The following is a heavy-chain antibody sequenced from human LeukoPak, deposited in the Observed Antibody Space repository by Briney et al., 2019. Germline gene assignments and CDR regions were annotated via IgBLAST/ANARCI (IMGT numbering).Heavy chain of an antibody. V-gene: IGHV3-23*01. CDR1: GFTFSSYA. CDR3: AKTTTGYSSGRYPGWPVDY. D-gene: IGHD6-19*01. J-gene: IGHJ4*02. CDR2: ISGSGGGT. Sequence: GGSLRLSCAASGFTFSSYAVSWVRQAPGKGLEWVSAISGSGGGTYYADSVKGRFTISRDNSKNTVYLQMNSLSAEDTAVYYCAKTTTGYSSGRYPGWPVDYWGQGTLVTVSS.